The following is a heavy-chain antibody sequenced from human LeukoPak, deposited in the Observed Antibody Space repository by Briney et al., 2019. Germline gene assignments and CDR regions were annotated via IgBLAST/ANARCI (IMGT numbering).Heavy chain of an antibody. CDR1: GYTFTSYY. V-gene: IGHV1-2*06. CDR2: INPNSGGT. Sequence: GASVKVSCKASGYTFTSYYMHWVRQAPGQGLEWMGRINPNSGGTNYAQKFQARVTMTRDTSISTGYMELSRLRSDDTAVYYCAIIGVAGSLGYWDRGKVVTVSS. D-gene: IGHD6-19*01. J-gene: IGHJ4*02. CDR3: AIIGVAGSLGY.